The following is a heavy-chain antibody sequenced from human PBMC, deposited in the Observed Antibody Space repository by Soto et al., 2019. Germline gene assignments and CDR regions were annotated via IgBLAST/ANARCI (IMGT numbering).Heavy chain of an antibody. Sequence: PSETLSLTCAVYGGSFSGYYWSWIRQPPGKGLEWIGEINHSGSTNYNPSLKSRVTISVDTSKNQFSLKLSSVTAADTAVYYCARGSTVAYYYFDYWGQGTLVTVSS. CDR2: INHSGST. CDR3: ARGSTVAYYYFDY. D-gene: IGHD4-17*01. CDR1: GGSFSGYY. V-gene: IGHV4-34*01. J-gene: IGHJ4*02.